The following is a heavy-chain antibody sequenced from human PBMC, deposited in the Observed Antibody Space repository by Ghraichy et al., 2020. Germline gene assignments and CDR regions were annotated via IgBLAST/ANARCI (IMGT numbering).Heavy chain of an antibody. J-gene: IGHJ4*02. Sequence: SETLSLTCTVSGGSISSYYWSWIRQPPGKGLEWIGYIYTSGSTNYNPSLKSRVTISVDTSKNQFSLKLSSVTAADTAVYYCARHGYSGSYSGFDYWGQGTLVTVSS. CDR3: ARHGYSGSYSGFDY. CDR1: GGSISSYY. D-gene: IGHD1-26*01. CDR2: IYTSGST. V-gene: IGHV4-4*09.